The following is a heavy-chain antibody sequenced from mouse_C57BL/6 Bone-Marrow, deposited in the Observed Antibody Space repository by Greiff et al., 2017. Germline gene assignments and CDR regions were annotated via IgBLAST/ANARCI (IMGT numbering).Heavy chain of an antibody. J-gene: IGHJ3*01. V-gene: IGHV7-3*01. CDR3: ARVYYGYEGFAY. CDR1: GFTFTDYY. Sequence: DVLLVESGGGLVQPGGSLSLSCAASGFTFTDYYMSWVRQPPGKALEWLGFIRNKANGYTTESSASVKGRFTISRDNSQSIRYLQMNALRAEDSATYYCARVYYGYEGFAYWGQGTLVTVSA. D-gene: IGHD2-2*01. CDR2: IRNKANGYTT.